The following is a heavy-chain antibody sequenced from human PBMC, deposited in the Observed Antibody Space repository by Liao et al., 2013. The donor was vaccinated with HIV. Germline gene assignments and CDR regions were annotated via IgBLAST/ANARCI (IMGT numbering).Heavy chain of an antibody. CDR3: AREEIVARLDY. V-gene: IGHV4-34*01. J-gene: IGHJ4*02. CDR1: GGSFSGYY. CDR2: INHSGST. Sequence: QVQLQQWGAGLLKPSETLSLTCAVYGGSFSGYYWSWIRQPPGKGLEWIGEINHSGSTNYNPSLKSRVTISVDTSKNQFSLKLSSVTAADTAVYYCAREEIVARLDYWAREPWSPSPQ. D-gene: IGHD6-6*01.